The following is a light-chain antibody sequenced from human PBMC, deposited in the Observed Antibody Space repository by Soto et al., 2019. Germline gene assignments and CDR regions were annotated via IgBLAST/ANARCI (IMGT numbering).Light chain of an antibody. J-gene: IGKJ1*01. CDR3: QQYGSSGT. CDR1: QSVSSSY. CDR2: GAS. Sequence: EIVLTHSPGTLSLSPCERATLFFRASQSVSSSYLAWYQQKPGQAPRLLIYGASSRATGIPDRFSGSGSGTDFTLTISRLEPEDFAVYYCQQYGSSGTFGQGTKVDIK. V-gene: IGKV3-20*01.